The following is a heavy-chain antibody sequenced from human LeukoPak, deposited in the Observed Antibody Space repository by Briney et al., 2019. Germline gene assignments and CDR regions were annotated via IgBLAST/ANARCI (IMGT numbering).Heavy chain of an antibody. V-gene: IGHV5-51*01. Sequence: GESLKISCKGSGYSFSTYWIGWVRQMPGKGLEWMGIIFPDDSDTRYSPSFQGQVTISADKSISTAYLQWSSLKASDTAVYYCARRFNFDSSGLRTPTFDYWGQGTLVTVSS. CDR2: IFPDDSDT. D-gene: IGHD3-22*01. CDR1: GYSFSTYW. J-gene: IGHJ4*02. CDR3: ARRFNFDSSGLRTPTFDY.